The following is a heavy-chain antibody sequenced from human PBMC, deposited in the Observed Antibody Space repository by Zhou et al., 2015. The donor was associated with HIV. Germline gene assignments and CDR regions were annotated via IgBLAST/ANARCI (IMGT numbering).Heavy chain of an antibody. CDR2: IYSGDST. V-gene: IGHV3-53*01. CDR3: AKDPGPGMVTFGGLIGPYFFDN. D-gene: IGHD3-16*02. CDR1: GFTVSGNY. Sequence: EVQLVESGGGLIQPGGSLRLSCAASGFTVSGNYMSWVRQTPGKGLEWVSVIYSGDSTYYADSVKGRFTISRDNSKNTVYLQMNSLRAEDTATYYCAKDPGPGMVTFGGLIGPYFFDNWGQGTLVTVSS. J-gene: IGHJ4*02.